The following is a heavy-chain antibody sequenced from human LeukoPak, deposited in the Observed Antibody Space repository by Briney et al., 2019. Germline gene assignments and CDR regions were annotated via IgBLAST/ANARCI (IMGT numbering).Heavy chain of an antibody. CDR3: FLLAIGSGLPY. CDR2: ISYDGSNK. J-gene: IGHJ4*02. D-gene: IGHD6-19*01. Sequence: PGGSLRLSCAASGFTFSSYAMSWVRQAPGKGLEWVAVISYDGSNKYYADSVKGRFTISRDNSKNTLYLQMNSLRAEDTAVYHCFLLAIGSGLPYWGQGTLVTVSS. CDR1: GFTFSSYA. V-gene: IGHV3-30-3*01.